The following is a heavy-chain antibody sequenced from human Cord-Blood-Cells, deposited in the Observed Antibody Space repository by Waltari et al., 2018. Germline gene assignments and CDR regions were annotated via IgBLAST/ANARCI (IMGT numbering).Heavy chain of an antibody. V-gene: IGHV4-34*01. J-gene: IGHJ4*02. D-gene: IGHD3-10*01. CDR2: INHSGST. CDR1: GGSFSGSY. CDR3: ARAPNMVRGVSAIDY. Sequence: QVQLQQWGAGLLTPSETLSLTCAVYGGSFSGSYWSWIRQPPGKGLEWIGEINHSGSTNYNPSLKSRVTISVDTSKNQFSLKLSSVTAADTAVYYCARAPNMVRGVSAIDYWGQGTLVTVSS.